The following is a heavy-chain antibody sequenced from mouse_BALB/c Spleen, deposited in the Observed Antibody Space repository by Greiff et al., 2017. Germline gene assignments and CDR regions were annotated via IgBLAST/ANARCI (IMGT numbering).Heavy chain of an antibody. V-gene: IGHV1S34*01. CDR1: GYSFTGYY. D-gene: IGHD1-2*01. CDR2: ISCYNGAT. Sequence: LVKTGASVKISCKASGYSFTGYYMHWVKQSHGKSLEWIGYISCYNGATSYNQKFKGKATFTVDTSSSTAYMQFNSLTSEDSAVYYCARGELLRLQYYAMDYWGQGTSVTVSS. CDR3: ARGELLRLQYYAMDY. J-gene: IGHJ4*01.